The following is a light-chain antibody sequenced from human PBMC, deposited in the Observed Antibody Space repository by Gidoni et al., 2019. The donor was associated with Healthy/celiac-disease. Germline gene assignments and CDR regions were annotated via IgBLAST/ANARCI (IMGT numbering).Light chain of an antibody. CDR2: SNN. CDR1: SSNIGSNT. Sequence: QSVLTQPPSASGTPGQRVTISCSGSSSNIGSNTVNWYQQLPGTAPKLLIYSNNQRPSGVPDRFSGSKSGTSASLAISGLQSEDEADYYCAAWDDSLNGGFGTGTKVTVL. CDR3: AAWDDSLNGG. J-gene: IGLJ1*01. V-gene: IGLV1-44*01.